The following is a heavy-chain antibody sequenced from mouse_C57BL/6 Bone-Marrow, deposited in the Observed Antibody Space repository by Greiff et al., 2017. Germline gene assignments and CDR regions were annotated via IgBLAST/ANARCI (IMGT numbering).Heavy chain of an antibody. CDR2: IDPNSGGT. CDR3: ARLVITTVRTWYFDV. J-gene: IGHJ1*03. Sequence: QVQLQQPGAELVKPGASVKLSCKASGYTFTSYWMHWVKQRPGRGLEWIGRIDPNSGGTKYNEKFKSKATLTVDKPSSIAYMRLSSLTSEDSAVYYCARLVITTVRTWYFDVWGTGTTVTVSS. V-gene: IGHV1-72*01. CDR1: GYTFTSYW. D-gene: IGHD1-1*01.